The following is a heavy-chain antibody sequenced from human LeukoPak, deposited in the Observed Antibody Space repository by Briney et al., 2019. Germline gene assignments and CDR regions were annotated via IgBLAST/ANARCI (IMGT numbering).Heavy chain of an antibody. CDR2: INHSGST. CDR1: GGSFSGYY. Sequence: SETLPLTCAVYGGSFSGYYWSWIRQPPGKGLEWIGEINHSGSTNYNPSLKSRVTISVDTSKNQFSLKLSSVTAADTAVYYCARVGYPTQRRVLSAVTIPTAGAFDVWGQGTLVTVSS. J-gene: IGHJ3*01. V-gene: IGHV4-34*01. CDR3: ARVGYPTQRRVLSAVTIPTAGAFDV. D-gene: IGHD4-17*01.